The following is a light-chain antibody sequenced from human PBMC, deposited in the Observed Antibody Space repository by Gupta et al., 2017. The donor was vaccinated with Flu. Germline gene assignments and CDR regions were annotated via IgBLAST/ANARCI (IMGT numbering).Light chain of an antibody. J-gene: IGKJ3*01. Sequence: EIVLTQSPVTLSLSPGERATLSCSTRQTVNINYLAWYQQRPGQTPRLLIYGASNRANGVPDSFSGSGSGTEFTLTISRREPEDFAVYYCQQGGGVPFTFGHGTNVDIK. CDR2: GAS. CDR3: QQGGGVPFT. V-gene: IGKV3-20*01. CDR1: QTVNINY.